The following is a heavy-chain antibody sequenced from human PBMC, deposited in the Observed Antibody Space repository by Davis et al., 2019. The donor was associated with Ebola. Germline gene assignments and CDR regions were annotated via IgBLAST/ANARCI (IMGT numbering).Heavy chain of an antibody. CDR1: GFTFSTYA. Sequence: GGSLRLSCAASGFTFSTYAMGWVRQAPGKGLEWVSDISSGGGAPYYADSVKGRFTISRDNSKNTLYLQMNSLRAEDTAVYYCAKDRGVGADYYFDYWGQGTLVTVSS. J-gene: IGHJ4*02. CDR2: ISSGGGAP. D-gene: IGHD1-26*01. CDR3: AKDRGVGADYYFDY. V-gene: IGHV3-23*01.